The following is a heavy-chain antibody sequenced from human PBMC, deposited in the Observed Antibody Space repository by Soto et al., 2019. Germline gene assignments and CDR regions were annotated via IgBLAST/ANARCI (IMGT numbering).Heavy chain of an antibody. CDR2: ISYDGSNK. J-gene: IGHJ4*02. CDR1: GFTFSSYP. Sequence: VQLVESGGGVVQPGRSLRLSCAASGFTFSSYPMHWVRQTPGKELEWVAVISYDGSNKYYADSVMGRFTISRDNSKNTLYLQMDSLRSEDTALYYCAKEASVSYSSGWYYFDYWGQGTLVTVSS. CDR3: AKEASVSYSSGWYYFDY. D-gene: IGHD6-19*01. V-gene: IGHV3-30-3*01.